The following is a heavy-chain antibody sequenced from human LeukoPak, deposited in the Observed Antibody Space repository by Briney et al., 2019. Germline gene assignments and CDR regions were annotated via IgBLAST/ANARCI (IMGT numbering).Heavy chain of an antibody. D-gene: IGHD2-2*01. V-gene: IGHV1-24*01. CDR3: AQFQLLLDAFDI. J-gene: IGHJ3*02. CDR2: FDPEDGET. CDR1: GYTLTELS. Sequence: ASVKVSCKVSGYTLTELSMHWVRQAPGKGLEWMGGFDPEDGETIYAQKFQGRVTMTEDTSTDTAYMELSSLRSEDTAVYYCAQFQLLLDAFDIWGQGTMVTVPS.